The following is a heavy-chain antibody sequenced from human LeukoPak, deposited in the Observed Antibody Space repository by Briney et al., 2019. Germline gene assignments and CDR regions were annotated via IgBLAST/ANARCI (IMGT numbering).Heavy chain of an antibody. D-gene: IGHD3/OR15-3a*01. J-gene: IGHJ6*03. V-gene: IGHV3-53*01. CDR2: ICSGGST. CDR1: GFTVSSNY. Sequence: GGSLRLSCAASGFTVSSNYMSWVRQAPGKGLEWVSVICSGGSTYYADSVKGRFTISRDNSKNTLYLQMNSLRAEDTAVYYCARDLWTRTGYYMDVWGKGTTVTVSS. CDR3: ARDLWTRTGYYMDV.